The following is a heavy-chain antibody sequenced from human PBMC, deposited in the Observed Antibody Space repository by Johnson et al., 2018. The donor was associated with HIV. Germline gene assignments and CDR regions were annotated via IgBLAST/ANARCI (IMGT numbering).Heavy chain of an antibody. CDR2: ISYDGSNK. D-gene: IGHD6-6*01. J-gene: IGHJ3*02. V-gene: IGHV3-30-3*01. Sequence: QVQLVESGGGVVQPGRSLRLSCAASGFTFSSYAMHWVRQAPGKGLECVAVISYDGSNKYYADSVKGRFTISRDNSKNTLYLQMNSLRAEDTAVYYCARALSIAAEEDIWGQGTMVTVSS. CDR3: ARALSIAAEEDI. CDR1: GFTFSSYA.